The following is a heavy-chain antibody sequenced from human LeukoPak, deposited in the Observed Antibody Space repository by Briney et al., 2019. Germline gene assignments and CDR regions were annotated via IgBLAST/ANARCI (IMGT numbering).Heavy chain of an antibody. J-gene: IGHJ3*02. D-gene: IGHD6-19*01. Sequence: SETLSLTCTVSGGSISSSSYYWGWIRQPPGKGLEWIGIIYYSGSTTYNPSLKSRVTISVDTSKTQFSLKLSSVTAADTAVYYCARYARISVTAGTFDIWGQGTLVTVSS. V-gene: IGHV4-39*07. CDR1: GGSISSSSYY. CDR3: ARYARISVTAGTFDI. CDR2: IYYSGST.